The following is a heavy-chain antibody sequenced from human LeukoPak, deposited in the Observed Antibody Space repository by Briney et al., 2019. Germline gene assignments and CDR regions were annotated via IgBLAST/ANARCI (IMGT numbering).Heavy chain of an antibody. Sequence: SETLSLTCTVSGGSIGSRSYYWGWIRQPPGKGLEWIGNIYYSGSTYYNPSLNSRVTISVDTSKNQFSLKLSSVTAADTAVYYCARDSTVTTSSVRWFDPWGQGTLVTVSS. CDR3: ARDSTVTTSSVRWFDP. CDR2: IYYSGST. D-gene: IGHD4-17*01. V-gene: IGHV4-39*07. CDR1: GGSIGSRSYY. J-gene: IGHJ5*02.